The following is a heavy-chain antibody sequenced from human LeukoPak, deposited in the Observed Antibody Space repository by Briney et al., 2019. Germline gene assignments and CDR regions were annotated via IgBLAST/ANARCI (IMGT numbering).Heavy chain of an antibody. CDR1: GYTFTDYY. V-gene: IGHV1-2*02. Sequence: GASVTVSCKASGYTFTDYYIHWVRQAPGQGLEWMGWINPNTGGTNYAQKFQGRVTMTRDTSVDTAYMELTRLTSDDTAVYFCARGGNSGSFSPRGYNYWGQGTLVTVFS. J-gene: IGHJ4*02. D-gene: IGHD1-26*01. CDR3: ARGGNSGSFSPRGYNY. CDR2: INPNTGGT.